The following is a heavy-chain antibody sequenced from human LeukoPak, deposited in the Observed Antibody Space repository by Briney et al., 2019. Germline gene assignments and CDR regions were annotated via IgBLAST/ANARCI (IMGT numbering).Heavy chain of an antibody. CDR2: ISSSGRTI. Sequence: TGGSLRLSCAASGFIFSSYEMNWVRQAPGKGLEWVSYISSSGRTIYYEDSVKGRFSISRDNAKNSLYLQMNSLRAEDTALYYCARAPGVRYYYYMDVWGKGTTVTVSS. V-gene: IGHV3-48*03. CDR1: GFIFSSYE. J-gene: IGHJ6*03. CDR3: ARAPGVRYYYYMDV. D-gene: IGHD2-8*01.